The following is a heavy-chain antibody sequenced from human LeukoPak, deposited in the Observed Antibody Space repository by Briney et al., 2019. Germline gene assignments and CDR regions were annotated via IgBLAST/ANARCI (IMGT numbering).Heavy chain of an antibody. CDR1: GFTFSSYS. J-gene: IGHJ5*02. CDR3: ARSEVIGNWFDP. Sequence: GGSLRLSCAASGFTFSSYSMNWVRQAPGKGLEWVSSISSSSSYIYYADSVKGRFTISRDNAKNSLYLQMHSLRAEDTAVYYCARSEVIGNWFDPWGQGTLLTVSS. CDR2: ISSSSSYI. V-gene: IGHV3-21*01. D-gene: IGHD3-10*01.